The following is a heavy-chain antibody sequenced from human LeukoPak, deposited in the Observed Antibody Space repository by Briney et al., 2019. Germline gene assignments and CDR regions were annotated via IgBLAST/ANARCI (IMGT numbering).Heavy chain of an antibody. CDR3: ARGERGYSGYDQSIDY. CDR2: IYTSGST. CDR1: GGSISSGSYY. Sequence: SETLSLTCTVSGGSISSGSYYWSWLRQPAGKGLEWIGRIYTSGSTNYNPSLKSRVTISVDTSKNQFSLKLSSVTAADTAVYYCARGERGYSGYDQSIDYWGQGTLVTVSS. J-gene: IGHJ4*02. V-gene: IGHV4-61*02. D-gene: IGHD5-12*01.